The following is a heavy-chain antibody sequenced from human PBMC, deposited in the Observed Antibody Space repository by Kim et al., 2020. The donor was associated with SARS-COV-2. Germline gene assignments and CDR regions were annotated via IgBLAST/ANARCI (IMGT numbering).Heavy chain of an antibody. CDR3: ARDRYSSSWYPFDYYYGMDV. D-gene: IGHD6-13*01. Sequence: ASVKVSCKASGYTFTSYAMNWVRQAPGQGLEWMGWINTNTGNPTYAQGFTGRFVFSLDTSVSTAYLQISSLKAEDTAVYYCARDRYSSSWYPFDYYYGMDVWGQGTTVTVSS. CDR2: INTNTGNP. CDR1: GYTFTSYA. V-gene: IGHV7-4-1*02. J-gene: IGHJ6*02.